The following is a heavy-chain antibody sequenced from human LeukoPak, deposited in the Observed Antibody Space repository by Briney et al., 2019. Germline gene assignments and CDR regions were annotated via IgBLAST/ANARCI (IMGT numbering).Heavy chain of an antibody. CDR1: GYTFTGYY. V-gene: IGHV1-2*06. J-gene: IGHJ3*02. D-gene: IGHD5-24*01. CDR2: INPNTGGT. CDR3: ARVGDGLNDGFDI. Sequence: ASVKVSCKASGYTFTGYYMNWVPQAPGRGLEWMGRINPNTGGTNYAQNFQGSVTMTRDTSITTVYMELSRLRSDDTAVYYCARVGDGLNDGFDIWGQGTMVTVSS.